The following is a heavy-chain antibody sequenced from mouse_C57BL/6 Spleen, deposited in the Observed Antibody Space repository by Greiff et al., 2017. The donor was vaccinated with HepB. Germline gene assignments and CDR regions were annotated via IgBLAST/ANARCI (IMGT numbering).Heavy chain of an antibody. J-gene: IGHJ4*01. D-gene: IGHD2-4*01. V-gene: IGHV5-17*01. CDR3: ARGDYDYDVGAMDY. Sequence: DVKLQESGGGLVKPGGSLKLSCAASGFTFSDYGMHWVRQAPEKGLEWVAYISSGSSTIYYADTVKGRFTISRDNAKNTLFLQMTSLRSEDTAMYYCARGDYDYDVGAMDYWGQGTSVTVSS. CDR2: ISSGSSTI. CDR1: GFTFSDYG.